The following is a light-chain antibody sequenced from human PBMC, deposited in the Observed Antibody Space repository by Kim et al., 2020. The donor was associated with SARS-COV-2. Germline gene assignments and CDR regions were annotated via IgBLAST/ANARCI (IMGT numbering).Light chain of an antibody. Sequence: SGIPKEQVTITCRASQSIGNRLHWYQQKPDQSPKLLIRYASQSITGVPPRFSGSGSGTEFTLTINSLEAEDAATYYCQQSGAFLTFGGGTKVDIK. CDR3: QQSGAFLT. J-gene: IGKJ4*01. CDR2: YAS. CDR1: QSIGNR. V-gene: IGKV6-21*02.